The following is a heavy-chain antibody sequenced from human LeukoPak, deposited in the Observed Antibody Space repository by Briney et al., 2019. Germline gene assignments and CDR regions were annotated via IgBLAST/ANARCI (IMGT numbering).Heavy chain of an antibody. CDR1: GYTFTGYY. CDR3: ARDLRTFYSSHPLGDY. V-gene: IGHV1-2*02. D-gene: IGHD6-13*01. CDR2: INPNSGGT. Sequence: GASVKVSCKASGYTFTGYYMHWVRQAPGQGLEWMGWINPNSGGTNYAQKFQGRVTMTRDTSISTAYMELSRLRSDDTAVYYCARDLRTFYSSHPLGDYWGRGTLVTVSS. J-gene: IGHJ4*02.